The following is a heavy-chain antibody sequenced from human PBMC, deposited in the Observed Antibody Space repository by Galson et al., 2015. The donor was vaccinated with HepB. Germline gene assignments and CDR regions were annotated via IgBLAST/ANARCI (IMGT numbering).Heavy chain of an antibody. Sequence: SLRLSCAASGFTFSSYVIHWVRQAPGRGLEWVSVMSFDGTNEYYADSVRGRFTISRDNYKNTLYLQMNNLRPEDTAVYYCARRTSQGALWAFDIWGQGTLVTVSS. D-gene: IGHD2-21*01. CDR3: ARRTSQGALWAFDI. CDR1: GFTFSSYV. J-gene: IGHJ3*02. V-gene: IGHV3-30*04. CDR2: MSFDGTNE.